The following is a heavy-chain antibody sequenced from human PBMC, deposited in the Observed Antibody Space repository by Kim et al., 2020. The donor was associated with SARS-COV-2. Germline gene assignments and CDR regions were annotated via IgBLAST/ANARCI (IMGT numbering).Heavy chain of an antibody. CDR3: AKAYDYVWGSYRWPGGDY. CDR2: ISGSGGST. D-gene: IGHD3-16*02. V-gene: IGHV3-23*01. CDR1: GFTFSSYA. Sequence: GGSLRLSCAASGFTFSSYAMSWVRQAPGKGLEWVSAISGSGGSTYYADSVKGRFTISRDNSKNTLYLQMNSLRAEDTAVYYCAKAYDYVWGSYRWPGGDYWGQGTLVTVSS. J-gene: IGHJ4*02.